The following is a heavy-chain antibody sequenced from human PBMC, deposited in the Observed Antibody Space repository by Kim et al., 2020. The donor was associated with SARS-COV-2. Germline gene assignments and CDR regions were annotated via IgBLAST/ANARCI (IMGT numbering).Heavy chain of an antibody. Sequence: GGSLRLSCTASGFTFSPFAMHWVRQAPGKGLEWVAVIRSDESKRYYAESVKDRFTISRDNSKNTLYLQMNSLRAEDTAIYYCARNLGSATMIGDVWGLGT. V-gene: IGHV3-33*01. CDR1: GFTFSPFA. CDR2: IRSDESKR. D-gene: IGHD3-10*01. J-gene: IGHJ3*01. CDR3: ARNLGSATMIGDV.